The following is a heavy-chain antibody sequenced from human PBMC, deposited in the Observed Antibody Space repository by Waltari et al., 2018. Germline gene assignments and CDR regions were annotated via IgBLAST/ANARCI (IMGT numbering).Heavy chain of an antibody. D-gene: IGHD2-8*02. Sequence: QVQLQESGPGLVKPAETLSLTCAVSGGSIRSNNWWSWIRQPPGKGLEWIGYISGTSGRTSYIPSLKSRVTISTDTSKNQFSLKLTSVTAADTAVYYCVRVGYWGDYLDYWGQGVLVTVSS. CDR1: GGSIRSNNW. V-gene: IGHV4-4*02. CDR3: VRVGYWGDYLDY. J-gene: IGHJ4*02. CDR2: ISGTSGRT.